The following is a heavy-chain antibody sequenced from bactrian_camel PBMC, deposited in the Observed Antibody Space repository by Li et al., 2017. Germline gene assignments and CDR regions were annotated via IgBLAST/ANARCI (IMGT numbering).Heavy chain of an antibody. CDR1: GYVGNC. V-gene: IGHV3S54*01. J-gene: IGHJ4*01. D-gene: IGHD6*01. CDR3: AARHGGAEYGAVRWLEPYEYSY. Sequence: VQLVESGGGLVEPEGSLRLSCVASGYVGNCMGWFRQAPGTEREGIAAVSPGGVSSVYADSVKGRFTASLNAVTNTLYLQMDGLRPEDTAMYYCAARHGGAEYGAVRWLEPYEYSYWGQGTQVTVS. CDR2: VSPGGVSS.